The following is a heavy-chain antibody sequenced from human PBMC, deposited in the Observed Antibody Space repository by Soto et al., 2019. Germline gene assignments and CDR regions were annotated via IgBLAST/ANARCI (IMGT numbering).Heavy chain of an antibody. J-gene: IGHJ4*01. CDR2: IYYHGNT. V-gene: IGHV4-39*01. D-gene: IGHD6-19*01. Sequence: SETLSLTCAFSGGPITSRTYSLGWIRQPPGKTLEWIGTIYYHGNTYSNPSLKSRVTISVDTSNNQLSLKLRSVTAADTAVYYCARHDGFSSGWIFDYWGHGTPVTVSS. CDR1: GGPITSRTYS. CDR3: ARHDGFSSGWIFDY.